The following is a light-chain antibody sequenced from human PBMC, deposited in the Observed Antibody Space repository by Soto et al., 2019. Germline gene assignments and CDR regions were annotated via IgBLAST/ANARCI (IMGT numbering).Light chain of an antibody. CDR3: QQYFDVPFT. J-gene: IGKJ4*01. V-gene: IGKV4-1*01. Sequence: DIVMTQSPDSLAVSLGERATMNCKCSRSVLYKSNNKNHLAWYQQKPGQPPQLIIYWASTRESGVPERLSGIGVGKDLTLTIRSLEAEDVAFYWCQQYFDVPFTFGGGTKVEI. CDR2: WAS. CDR1: RSVLYKSNNKNH.